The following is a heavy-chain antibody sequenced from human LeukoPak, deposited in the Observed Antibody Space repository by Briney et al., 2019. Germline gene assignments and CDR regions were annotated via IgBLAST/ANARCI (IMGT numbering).Heavy chain of an antibody. CDR3: ARAAQYYDILTGYYIGGAFDI. V-gene: IGHV3-30*04. CDR1: GFTFSSYA. J-gene: IGHJ3*02. Sequence: GRSLRLSCAASGFTFSSYAMHSVRQAPGKGLEWVAVISDDGSNKYYADSVKGRFTISRDNSKNTLYLQMNSLRAEDTAVYYCARAAQYYDILTGYYIGGAFDIWGQGTMVTVSS. D-gene: IGHD3-9*01. CDR2: ISDDGSNK.